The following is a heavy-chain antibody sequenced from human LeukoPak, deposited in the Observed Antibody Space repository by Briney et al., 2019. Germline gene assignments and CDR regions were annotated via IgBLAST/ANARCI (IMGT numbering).Heavy chain of an antibody. CDR1: GFTFSSYS. D-gene: IGHD6-13*01. J-gene: IGHJ6*03. CDR3: ARASPYSSSWYGIPRYYYYYYMDV. CDR2: ISSSSSYI. V-gene: IGHV3-21*01. Sequence: GGSLRLSCAASGFTFSSYSMNWVRQAPGKGLEWVSSISSSSSYIYYADSVKGRFTISRDNAKNSLYLQMNSLRAEDTAVYYCARASPYSSSWYGIPRYYYYYYMDVWGKGTTVTISS.